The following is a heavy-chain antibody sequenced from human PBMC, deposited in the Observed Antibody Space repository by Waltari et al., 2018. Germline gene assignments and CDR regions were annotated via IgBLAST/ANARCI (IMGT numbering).Heavy chain of an antibody. CDR2: IIPIFGTA. D-gene: IGHD2-15*01. Sequence: QVQLVQSGAEVKKPGSSVKVSCKASGGTFSNSAISWVRQAPGQGLEWMGGIIPIFGTANYAQKFQGRVTITAYESTSTAYMELSSLRSEDTAVYYCARRWATYCSGGSCYLDAFDIWGQGTMVNVSS. CDR3: ARRWATYCSGGSCYLDAFDI. V-gene: IGHV1-69*01. J-gene: IGHJ3*02. CDR1: GGTFSNSA.